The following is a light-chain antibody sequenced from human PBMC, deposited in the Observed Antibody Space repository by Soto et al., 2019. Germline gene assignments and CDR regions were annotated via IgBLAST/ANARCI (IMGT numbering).Light chain of an antibody. CDR3: QQTYGTPRT. J-gene: IGKJ1*01. CDR2: AAS. V-gene: IGKV1-39*01. CDR1: QSISNY. Sequence: DIHMTQSPSSLSASVGDRVTITCRASQSISNYLNWYQQKPGRAPKLLIYAASSLQSGVPSRFSGSGSGTDFTLTISSLQPEDFATYYCQQTYGTPRTFGQGTKVDIK.